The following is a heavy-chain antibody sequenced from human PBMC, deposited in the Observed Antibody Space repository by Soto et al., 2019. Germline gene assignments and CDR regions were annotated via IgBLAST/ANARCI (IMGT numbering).Heavy chain of an antibody. J-gene: IGHJ3*02. CDR2: IYYSGST. Sequence: SETLSLTCTVSGGSISSGGYYWSWIRQHPGKGLEWIGYIYYSGSTYYNPSLKSRVTISVDTSKNQFSLKLSSVTAADTAVYYCARSAAYYGSGKDAFDIWGQGTMVTVS. V-gene: IGHV4-31*03. CDR1: GGSISSGGYY. D-gene: IGHD3-10*01. CDR3: ARSAAYYGSGKDAFDI.